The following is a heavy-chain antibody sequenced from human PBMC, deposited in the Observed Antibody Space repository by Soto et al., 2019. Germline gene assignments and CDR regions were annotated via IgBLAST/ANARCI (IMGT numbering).Heavy chain of an antibody. CDR1: GFTFSDFG. CDR3: ARGTATDY. CDR2: ISYDGSDK. D-gene: IGHD2-21*02. V-gene: IGHV3-33*01. Sequence: QVQLVESGGGVVQPGRSLRLSCAASGFTFSDFGIHWVRQAPGKGLEWVAFISYDGSDKYYADSLKGRFTISRDNSKNTLYLQMNSLRAEDTAIYDCARGTATDYWGQGSLVTVSS. J-gene: IGHJ4*02.